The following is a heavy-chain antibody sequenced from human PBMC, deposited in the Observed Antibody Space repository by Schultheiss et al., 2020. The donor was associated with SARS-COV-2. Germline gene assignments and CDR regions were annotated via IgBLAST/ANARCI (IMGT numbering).Heavy chain of an antibody. Sequence: GGSLRLSCEASGFTFSSYAMSWVRQAPGKGLEWVSAISGSGGSTYYADSVKGRFTISRDNSKNTLYLQMNSLRAEDTAVYYCAKFSSSSWYREGFDYWGQGTLVTVSS. V-gene: IGHV3-23*01. CDR1: GFTFSSYA. D-gene: IGHD6-13*01. J-gene: IGHJ4*02. CDR2: ISGSGGST. CDR3: AKFSSSSWYREGFDY.